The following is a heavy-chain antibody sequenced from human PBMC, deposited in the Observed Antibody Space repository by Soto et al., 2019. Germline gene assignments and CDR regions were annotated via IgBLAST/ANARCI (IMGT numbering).Heavy chain of an antibody. D-gene: IGHD2-2*01. CDR3: ARVVRCSSTSCYSTWFDP. CDR2: ISAYNGNT. CDR1: GYTFTSYG. V-gene: IGHV1-18*01. Sequence: ASVKVSCKASGYTFTSYGISWVRQAPGQGLEWMGWISAYNGNTNYAQKLQGRVTMTTDTSTSTAYMELRSLRSDGTAVYYCARVVRCSSTSCYSTWFDPWGQGTLVTVSS. J-gene: IGHJ5*02.